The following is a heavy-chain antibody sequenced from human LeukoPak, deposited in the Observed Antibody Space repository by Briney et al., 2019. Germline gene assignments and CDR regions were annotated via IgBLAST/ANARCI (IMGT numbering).Heavy chain of an antibody. J-gene: IGHJ6*03. Sequence: SDTLSLTCTVSGGSISSYYWSWIRQPPGKGLEWIGYIYYSGSTNYNPSLKSRVTISVDTSKNQFSLKLSSVTAADTAVYYCARSVYCGGDCYSDYYYYYMDVWGKGTTVTVSS. CDR1: GGSISSYY. CDR3: ARSVYCGGDCYSDYYYYYMDV. D-gene: IGHD2-21*01. CDR2: IYYSGST. V-gene: IGHV4-59*01.